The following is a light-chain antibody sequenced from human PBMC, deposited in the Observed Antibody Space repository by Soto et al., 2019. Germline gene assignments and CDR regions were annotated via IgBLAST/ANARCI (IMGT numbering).Light chain of an antibody. CDR1: QSLVHSDGNTH. CDR2: KVS. V-gene: IGKV2-30*02. J-gene: IGKJ2*01. Sequence: DVVMTQSPLSLPVTLGQPASISCRSTQSLVHSDGNTHLNWFQQRPGQSPRRPICKVSNRESGVPDRFSGSASGTDFTLKISRVEAEDLGVYYCMQGTHWPYTFGQGTKLEIK. CDR3: MQGTHWPYT.